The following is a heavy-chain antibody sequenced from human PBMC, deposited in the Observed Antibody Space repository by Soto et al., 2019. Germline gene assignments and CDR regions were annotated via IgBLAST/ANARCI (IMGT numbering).Heavy chain of an antibody. CDR3: ARDPIIHYGSGGNWFDP. D-gene: IGHD3-10*01. CDR2: INPIDGST. V-gene: IGHV1-46*01. CDR1: PYTFTSYY. Sequence: ASVKVSCKASPYTFTSYYIHWVRQAPGQGLEWMGRINPIDGSTSYAQKFQGRVTVTRDTSTSTVYMELSSLRSEDTAVYYCARDPIIHYGSGGNWFDPWGQGTLVTVSS. J-gene: IGHJ5*02.